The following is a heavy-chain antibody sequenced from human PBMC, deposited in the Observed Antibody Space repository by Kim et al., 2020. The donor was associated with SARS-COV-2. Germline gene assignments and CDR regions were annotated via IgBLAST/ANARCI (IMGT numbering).Heavy chain of an antibody. V-gene: IGHV3-23*01. CDR3: AKDGTPISSSWSEEVFDY. Sequence: KGRFTISRDNSKNTLDLQMNSLRAEDTAVYYCAKDGTPISSSWSEEVFDYWGQGTLVTVSS. J-gene: IGHJ4*02. D-gene: IGHD6-13*01.